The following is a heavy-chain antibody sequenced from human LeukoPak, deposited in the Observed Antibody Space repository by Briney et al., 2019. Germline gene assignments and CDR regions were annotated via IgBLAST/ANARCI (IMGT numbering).Heavy chain of an antibody. Sequence: PSETLSLTCTVSGGSISSDNYYWTWIRQPAGKGLEWIGHIYTSGTTNYNPSLKSRVTILLDTSKNQFSLNLNSVTDADTAIYYCATMFEYWGQGTLVTVSS. J-gene: IGHJ4*02. CDR2: IYTSGTT. CDR3: ATMFEY. CDR1: GGSISSDNYY. V-gene: IGHV4-61*09.